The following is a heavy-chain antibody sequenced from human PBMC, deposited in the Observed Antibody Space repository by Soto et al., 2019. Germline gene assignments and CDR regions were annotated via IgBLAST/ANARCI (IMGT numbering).Heavy chain of an antibody. Sequence: SETLSLTCTVSGGSINNYYWSWIRQPPGKGLEWIGFIFSSGSTRYNPSLKSRVTISLDTSKNQFSLNLSSVAAADTAVYYCARVEDNFDLWGRGTLVTVSS. CDR2: IFSSGST. CDR3: ARVEDNFDL. V-gene: IGHV4-59*01. CDR1: GGSINNYY. J-gene: IGHJ2*01. D-gene: IGHD1-1*01.